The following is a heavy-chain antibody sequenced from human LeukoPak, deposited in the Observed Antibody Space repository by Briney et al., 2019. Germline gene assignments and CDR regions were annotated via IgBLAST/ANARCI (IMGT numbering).Heavy chain of an antibody. D-gene: IGHD6-19*01. CDR3: ARVVAVAEYNWFDP. CDR1: GYTFTSYG. Sequence: GASVKVSCKASGYTFTSYGISWVRQAPGQGLEWMGWISAYNGNTNYAQKLQGRVTMTTDTSTSTAYMGLRSLRSDDTAVYYCARVVAVAEYNWFDPWGQGTLVTVSS. V-gene: IGHV1-18*01. CDR2: ISAYNGNT. J-gene: IGHJ5*02.